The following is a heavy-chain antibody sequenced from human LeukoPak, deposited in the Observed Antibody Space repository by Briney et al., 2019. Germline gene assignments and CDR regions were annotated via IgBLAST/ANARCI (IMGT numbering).Heavy chain of an antibody. D-gene: IGHD3-10*01. CDR3: AKLLRGVILDRFDY. CDR2: ISWNSGSM. J-gene: IGHJ4*02. Sequence: PGGSLRLSCAASGFTFGDYAMHWVRQVPGKGLEWVSGISWNSGSMAYADSVKGRFTISRDNAKNTLYLQMNSLRAEDTAVYYCAKLLRGVILDRFDYWGQGTLVTVSS. V-gene: IGHV3-9*01. CDR1: GFTFGDYA.